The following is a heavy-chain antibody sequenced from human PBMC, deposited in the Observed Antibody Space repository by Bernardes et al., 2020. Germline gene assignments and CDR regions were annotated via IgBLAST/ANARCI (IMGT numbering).Heavy chain of an antibody. J-gene: IGHJ6*02. Sequence: VGSLSLSCAASGFTFSDYYMSWIRQAPGKGLEWVSYISSSGSTIYYADSVKGRFTISRDNAKNSLYLQMNSLRAEDTAVYYCARDADYYYYGMDVWGQGTTVTVSS. CDR1: GFTFSDYY. V-gene: IGHV3-11*01. CDR3: ARDADYYYYGMDV. CDR2: ISSSGSTI.